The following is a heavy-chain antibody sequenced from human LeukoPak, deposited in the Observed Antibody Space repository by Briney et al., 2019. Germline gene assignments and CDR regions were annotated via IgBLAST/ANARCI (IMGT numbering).Heavy chain of an antibody. CDR1: GFTFGDYA. V-gene: IGHV3-49*04. CDR2: IRSKAYGGTT. D-gene: IGHD3-9*01. J-gene: IGHJ3*02. Sequence: GGSLRLSCTASGFTFGDYAMSWVRQAPGKGLEWVGFIRSKAYGGTTEYAASVKSRFTISRDDSKSIAYLQMNSLKTEDTAVYYCTRARKLALRYFDWTHLRGDAFDIWGQGTMVTVSS. CDR3: TRARKLALRYFDWTHLRGDAFDI.